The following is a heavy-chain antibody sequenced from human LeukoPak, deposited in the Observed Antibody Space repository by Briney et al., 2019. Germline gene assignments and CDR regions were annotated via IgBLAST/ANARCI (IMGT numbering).Heavy chain of an antibody. V-gene: IGHV4-34*01. CDR3: ARGSDRYKVAY. J-gene: IGHJ4*02. Sequence: GSLRLSCAASGFTFSDCAMHWVRQAPGKGLEWIGEIQPSGSIYYNPSLESRINISPDTSKNQFSLKLSSVTTADTALYYCARGSDRYKVAYWGPGTLVTVSS. CDR1: GFTFSDCA. CDR2: IQPSGSI. D-gene: IGHD3-16*02.